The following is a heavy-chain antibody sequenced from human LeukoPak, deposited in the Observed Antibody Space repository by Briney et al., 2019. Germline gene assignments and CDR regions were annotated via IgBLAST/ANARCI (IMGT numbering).Heavy chain of an antibody. CDR3: ARGLPNDDAFDI. CDR1: GGSISSYY. V-gene: IGHV4-59*01. Sequence: NPSETLSLTCTASGGSISSYYWSWIRQPPGKGLEWIGYIYYGGSTNYNPSLKSRVTISVDTSKNQFSLKLSSVTAADTAVYYCARGLPNDDAFDIWGQGTMVTVSS. D-gene: IGHD2-2*01. CDR2: IYYGGST. J-gene: IGHJ3*02.